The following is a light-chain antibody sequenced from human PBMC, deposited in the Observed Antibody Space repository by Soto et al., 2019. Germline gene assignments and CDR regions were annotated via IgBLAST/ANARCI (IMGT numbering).Light chain of an antibody. CDR2: DVS. Sequence: EIVLPQSPGTLSLSPGERVTVAWRASQSVSNSLAWYQQKPGQPPRLLIYDVSHRATGIPARFSGSGSGPDFTLTLPSLEPEDFAVYFCHQRYNWPRVTLGQGPDWRL. CDR3: HQRYNWPRVT. J-gene: IGKJ5*01. CDR1: QSVSNS. V-gene: IGKV3-11*01.